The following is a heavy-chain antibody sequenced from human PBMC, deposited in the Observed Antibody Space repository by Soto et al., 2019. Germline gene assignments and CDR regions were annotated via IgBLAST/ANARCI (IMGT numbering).Heavy chain of an antibody. CDR1: GGTFSSYT. Sequence: ASVKVSCKASGGTFSSYTISWVRKAPGQGLEWMGRIIPILGIANYAQEFQGRVTITADKSTSTAYMELSSLRSEDTAVYYCAREGAYDILTGYPYYMDVWGKGTTVTVSS. CDR2: IIPILGIA. CDR3: AREGAYDILTGYPYYMDV. J-gene: IGHJ6*03. D-gene: IGHD3-9*01. V-gene: IGHV1-69*04.